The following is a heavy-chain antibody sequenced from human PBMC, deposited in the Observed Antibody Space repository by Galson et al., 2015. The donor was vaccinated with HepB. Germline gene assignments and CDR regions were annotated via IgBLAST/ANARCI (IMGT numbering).Heavy chain of an antibody. J-gene: IGHJ4*02. CDR1: GDSVSSNSAS. CDR2: TYYRFKWYN. D-gene: IGHD4-17*01. Sequence: CAISGDSVSSNSASWNWIRQSPARGLEWLGRTYYRFKWYNDYAVSEKSQIIINPDTSKNQFSLQLQSVTPEDTAVYYCASQDGHIWGQGTLVTVSA. CDR3: ASQDGHI. V-gene: IGHV6-1*01.